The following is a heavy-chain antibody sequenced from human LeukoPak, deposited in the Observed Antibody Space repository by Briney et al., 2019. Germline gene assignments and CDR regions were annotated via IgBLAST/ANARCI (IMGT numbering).Heavy chain of an antibody. CDR2: ISWNSGSI. V-gene: IGHV3-9*01. Sequence: PGRSLRLSCAASGFTFDDYAMHWVRQAPGKGLEWVSGISWNSGSIGYADSVKGRFTISRDNAKNSLYLQMNSLGAEDTALYYCAKDHYYGSGSSYDAFDIWGQGTMVTVSS. CDR1: GFTFDDYA. J-gene: IGHJ3*02. CDR3: AKDHYYGSGSSYDAFDI. D-gene: IGHD3-10*01.